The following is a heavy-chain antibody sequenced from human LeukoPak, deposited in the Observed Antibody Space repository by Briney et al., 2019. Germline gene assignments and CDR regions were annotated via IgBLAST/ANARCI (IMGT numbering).Heavy chain of an antibody. D-gene: IGHD2-21*02. CDR2: ISAYNGDT. Sequence: ASVKVSCKASGYTFTGYYMHWVRQAPGQGLEWMGWISAYNGDTNYAQKFQDRVIMTTGTSTTTAYMELRSLRSDDTAVYYCARDACVSCGGDCCHDPWGQGTLVTVSS. CDR1: GYTFTGYY. CDR3: ARDACVSCGGDCCHDP. V-gene: IGHV1-18*04. J-gene: IGHJ5*02.